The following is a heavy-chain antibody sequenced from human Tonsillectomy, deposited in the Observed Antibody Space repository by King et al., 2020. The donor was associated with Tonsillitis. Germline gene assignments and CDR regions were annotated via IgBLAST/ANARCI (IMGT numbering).Heavy chain of an antibody. CDR1: GFTFSGAA. J-gene: IGHJ6*02. CDR3: TRGGDYDSGYYYGMDV. D-gene: IGHD4-17*01. Sequence: VQLVESGGGLVQPGGSLTLSCAASGFTFSGAAMHWVRQASGKGLEWVGLIRRQANSYATVNAASVNGRFTVSSDDSKKKAYLQVNSLKTEDTAVYYCTRGGDYDSGYYYGMDVWGQGTTVTVSS. CDR2: IRRQANSYAT. V-gene: IGHV3-73*02.